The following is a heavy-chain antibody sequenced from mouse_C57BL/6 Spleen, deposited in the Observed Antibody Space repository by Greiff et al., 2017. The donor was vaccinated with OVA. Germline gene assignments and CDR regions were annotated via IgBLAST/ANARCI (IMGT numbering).Heavy chain of an antibody. Sequence: QVQLKQPGAELVRPGSSVKLSCKASGYTFTSYWMHWVKQRPIQGLEWIGNIDPSDSETHYNQKFKDKATLTVDKSSSTAYMQLSSLTSEDSAVYYCARFGHYAMDYWGQGTSVTVSS. V-gene: IGHV1-52*01. CDR3: ARFGHYAMDY. D-gene: IGHD3-1*01. CDR1: GYTFTSYW. CDR2: IDPSDSET. J-gene: IGHJ4*01.